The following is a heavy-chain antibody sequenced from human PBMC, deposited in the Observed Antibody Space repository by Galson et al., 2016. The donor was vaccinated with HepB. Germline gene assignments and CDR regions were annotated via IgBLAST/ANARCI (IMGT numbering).Heavy chain of an antibody. V-gene: IGHV1-18*01. J-gene: IGHJ4*02. CDR1: GYSFTSYG. CDR3: ARDYSSGWYGY. D-gene: IGHD6-19*01. Sequence: SVKASCKASGYSFTSYGISWVRQAPGQGLEWMGWISAYSANKNYAQKVQGRITMTTDSSTSTAYMELRNLTSDDTAVYFCARDYSSGWYGYWGQGTLVTVSS. CDR2: ISAYSANK.